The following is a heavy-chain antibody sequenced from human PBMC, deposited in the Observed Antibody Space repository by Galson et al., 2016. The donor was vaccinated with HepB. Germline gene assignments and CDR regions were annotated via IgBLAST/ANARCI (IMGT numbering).Heavy chain of an antibody. Sequence: SLRLSCAASGFRFSGHGMHWVHQAPGKGLEWVGIISYHGIDRYIADSVKGRFSISRDNSRNTLYLQMNSLRPEDTAVYYCAKGGDNWNFFDSCGQGTLVTVSS. V-gene: IGHV3-30*18. CDR1: GFRFSGHG. CDR2: ISYHGIDR. J-gene: IGHJ4*02. D-gene: IGHD1-7*01. CDR3: AKGGDNWNFFDS.